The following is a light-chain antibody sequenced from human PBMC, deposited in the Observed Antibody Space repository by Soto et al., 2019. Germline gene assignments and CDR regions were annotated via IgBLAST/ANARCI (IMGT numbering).Light chain of an antibody. CDR1: QNISSY. J-gene: IGKJ5*01. CDR2: DVS. CDR3: QQRSNWPST. Sequence: ELVLTQFPVTRSLSPGEVVTLSFRASQNISSYLIWYQQKPGQAPRLLIYDVSNRATGIPARFSGSGSGTDFTLTISSLEPEDFAVYYCQQRSNWPSTFGQGTRLEIK. V-gene: IGKV3-11*01.